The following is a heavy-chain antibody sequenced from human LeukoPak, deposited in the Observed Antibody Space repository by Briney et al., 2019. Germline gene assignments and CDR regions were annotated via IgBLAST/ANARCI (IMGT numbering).Heavy chain of an antibody. V-gene: IGHV3-23*01. CDR1: GFTITTNY. J-gene: IGHJ4*02. Sequence: TGGSLRLSCAASGFTITTNYMNWVRQTPGKGLEWISLISGSGGSPYYADSVLGRFTISRDNSKNTLYLQMNNLRAEDTAVYYCAKSPGPMPASTIYYFDYWGQGALVTVSA. D-gene: IGHD5-24*01. CDR3: AKSPGPMPASTIYYFDY. CDR2: ISGSGGSP.